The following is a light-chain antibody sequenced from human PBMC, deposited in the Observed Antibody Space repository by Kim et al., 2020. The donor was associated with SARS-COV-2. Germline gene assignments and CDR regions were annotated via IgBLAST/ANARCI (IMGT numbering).Light chain of an antibody. CDR1: KLGDKY. CDR3: QAWDSSTVV. V-gene: IGLV3-1*01. CDR2: QDS. J-gene: IGLJ2*01. Sequence: SPGRTASFTCSGDKLGDKYACWYQQKPGQSPVLVIYQDSKRPSGIPERFSGSNSGNTATLTISGTQAMDEADYYCQAWDSSTVVFGGGTQLTVL.